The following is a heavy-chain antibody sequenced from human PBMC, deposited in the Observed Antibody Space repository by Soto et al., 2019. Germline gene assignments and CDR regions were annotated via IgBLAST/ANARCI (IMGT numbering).Heavy chain of an antibody. D-gene: IGHD3-22*01. CDR1: GGSISSSSYY. J-gene: IGHJ6*02. CDR3: ARSVLYDSSGYYYFGNPEDYYYGMDV. V-gene: IGHV4-39*01. Sequence: PSETLSLTCTVSGGSISSSSYYWGWIRQPPGKGLEWIGSIYYSGSTYYNPSLKSRVTISVDTSKNQFSLKLSSVTAADTAVYYCARSVLYDSSGYYYFGNPEDYYYGMDVWGQGTTVTGSS. CDR2: IYYSGST.